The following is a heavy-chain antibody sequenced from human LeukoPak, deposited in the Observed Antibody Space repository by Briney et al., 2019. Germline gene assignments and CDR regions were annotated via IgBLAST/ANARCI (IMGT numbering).Heavy chain of an antibody. CDR2: ISGSGGST. D-gene: IGHD5-18*01. V-gene: IGHV3-23*01. CDR3: AKDQNVDTATR. J-gene: IGHJ4*02. CDR1: GFTFSSYA. Sequence: GGSLRLSCAASGFTFSSYAMSWVRQAPGKGLEWVSAISGSGGSTYYADSVKGRFTISRDNSKNTLYLQMNSLRAEGTAVYYCAKDQNVDTATRWGQGTLVTVSS.